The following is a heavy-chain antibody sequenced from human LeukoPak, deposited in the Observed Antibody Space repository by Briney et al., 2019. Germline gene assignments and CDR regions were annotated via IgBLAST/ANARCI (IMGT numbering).Heavy chain of an antibody. D-gene: IGHD3-10*01. J-gene: IGHJ4*01. CDR2: ISYSGGT. V-gene: IGHV4-59*01. CDR1: GVSISSYY. CDR3: VRGERLGGDY. Sequence: PSETLSLTCSVSGVSISSYYWSWIRQSPGKGLEWIGYISYSGGTNYNPSLKSRVTTSLDTSKNQFSLQLSSVTAADTAVYYCVRGERLGGDYWGHGTLVTVSS.